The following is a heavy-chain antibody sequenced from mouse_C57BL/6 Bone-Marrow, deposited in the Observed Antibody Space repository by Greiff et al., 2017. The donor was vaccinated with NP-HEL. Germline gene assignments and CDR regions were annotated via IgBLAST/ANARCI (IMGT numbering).Heavy chain of an antibody. CDR3: ARYGQFITTHFDV. CDR2: ISYSGST. V-gene: IGHV3-8*01. J-gene: IGHJ1*03. CDR1: GYSITSDY. D-gene: IGHD1-1*01. Sequence: EVMLVESGPGLAKPSQTLSLTCSVPGYSITSDYWNWIRKFPGNKLEYMGYISYSGSTYYNPSLKSRISITRDTSKKQYYLQLNSVTTEDTATYYCARYGQFITTHFDVWGTGTTVTVSS.